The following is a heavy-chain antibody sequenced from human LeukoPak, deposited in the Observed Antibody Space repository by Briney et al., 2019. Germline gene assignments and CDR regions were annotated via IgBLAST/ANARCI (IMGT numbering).Heavy chain of an antibody. V-gene: IGHV3-21*01. J-gene: IGHJ4*02. CDR2: SSSSDDGK. D-gene: IGHD3-22*01. CDR3: ARDLRSSGYYAFDY. Sequence: GGSLRLSCTASGLSLNNYAMSWVRQVPGKGLEWVSASSSSDDGKWYAESVRGRFTISRDNAKNSLYLQMNSLRAEDTAVYYCARDLRSSGYYAFDYWGQGTLVTVSS. CDR1: GLSLNNYA.